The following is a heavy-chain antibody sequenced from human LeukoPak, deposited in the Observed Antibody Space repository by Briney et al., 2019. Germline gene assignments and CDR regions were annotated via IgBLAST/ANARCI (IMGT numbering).Heavy chain of an antibody. Sequence: SETLSLTCTVSGGSISNYYWSWIRQPAGKGLEWIGHIYTSGSPNYNPSLKSRVTMSVDTSKNQFSLKLSSVTAADTAVYYCARGDDYVWGSPLFWGQGILVTVSS. V-gene: IGHV4-4*07. D-gene: IGHD3-16*01. J-gene: IGHJ4*02. CDR3: ARGDDYVWGSPLF. CDR2: IYTSGSP. CDR1: GGSISNYY.